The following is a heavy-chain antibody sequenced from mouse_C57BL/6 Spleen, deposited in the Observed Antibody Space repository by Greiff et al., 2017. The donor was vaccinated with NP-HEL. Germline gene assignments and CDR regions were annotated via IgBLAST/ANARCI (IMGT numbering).Heavy chain of an antibody. J-gene: IGHJ4*01. CDR2: ISDGGSYT. CDR1: GFTFRSSA. Sequence: EVPLVASGGGLVQPGGSLKLSCAASGFTFRSSALSLVRHTPVKWLEWVATISDGGSYTYYPDNVKGRFTISRDNAKNNLYLQMSHLKSEDTAMYYCAREGAMDYWGQGTSVTVSS. V-gene: IGHV5-4*01. CDR3: AREGAMDY.